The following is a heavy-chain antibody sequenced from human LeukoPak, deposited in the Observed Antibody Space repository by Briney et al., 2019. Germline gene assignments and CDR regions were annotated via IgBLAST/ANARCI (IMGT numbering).Heavy chain of an antibody. Sequence: GASVKLSCTDTSRISWVREDPGRGLEWMGWNGTYGGDTYYGQKLHGRITVTTDTSTSTVYMGLRNLRSDDTAVYYCSRDLWNFCHDSGYNRDFGSWGQGTLVTVSS. J-gene: IGHJ5*01. CDR1: TSR. CDR3: SRDLWNFCHDSGYNRDFGS. CDR2: NGTYGGDT. D-gene: IGHD3-22*01. V-gene: IGHV1-18*01.